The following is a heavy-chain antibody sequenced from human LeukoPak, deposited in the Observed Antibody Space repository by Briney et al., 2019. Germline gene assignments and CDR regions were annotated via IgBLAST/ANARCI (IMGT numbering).Heavy chain of an antibody. CDR2: ISGSGGGT. CDR1: GITLSNYG. CDR3: AKRGVVIRVILVGFHKEAYYFDS. D-gene: IGHD3-22*01. V-gene: IGHV3-23*01. Sequence: QVGGSLRLSCAVSGITLSNYGMSWVRQAPGKGLEWVAGISGSGGGTYYADSVKGRFTISRDNPKNTLYLQMNSLRAEDTAVYFCAKRGVVIRVILVGFHKEAYYFDSWGQGALVTVSS. J-gene: IGHJ4*02.